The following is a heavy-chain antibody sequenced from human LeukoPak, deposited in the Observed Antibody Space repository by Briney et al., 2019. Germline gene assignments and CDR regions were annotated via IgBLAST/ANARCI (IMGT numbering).Heavy chain of an antibody. Sequence: SETLSLTCTVSGGFISNYYWSWIRQPAGKELEWIGRIHSSGNTLHNPSLKSRVSMSVDTSKNQFSLRLTSATAADTAVYYCARGPPHGGTYFESWGQGTLVTVSS. CDR1: GGFISNYY. D-gene: IGHD4-23*01. J-gene: IGHJ4*02. CDR2: IHSSGNT. V-gene: IGHV4-4*07. CDR3: ARGPPHGGTYFES.